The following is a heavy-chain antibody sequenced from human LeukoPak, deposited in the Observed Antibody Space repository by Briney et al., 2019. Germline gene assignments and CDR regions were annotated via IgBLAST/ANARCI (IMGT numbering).Heavy chain of an antibody. CDR2: ISHRGQNT. Sequence: GGSLRLSCAASGFTFTTYGMSWVRQAPGKGLEWVSVISHRGQNTYYADSVKGRFTISRDNAKNSLYLQMNSLRAEDTALYHCARAPPTTTDYGDYLTRWDYFDSWGQGVLVTVSS. V-gene: IGHV3-23*01. J-gene: IGHJ4*02. CDR1: GFTFTTYG. CDR3: ARAPPTTTDYGDYLTRWDYFDS. D-gene: IGHD4-17*01.